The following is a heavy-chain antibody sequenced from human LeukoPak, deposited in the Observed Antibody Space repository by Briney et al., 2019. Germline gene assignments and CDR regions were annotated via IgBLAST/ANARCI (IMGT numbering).Heavy chain of an antibody. D-gene: IGHD3-9*01. Sequence: PSETLSLTCTVSGGSISSYYWSWIRQPTGKGLEWIGYIYYSGSTNYNPSLKSRVTISVDTSKNQFSLKLSSVTAEDTAVYYCARGLSRYFDWLSSEVGAFDIWGQGTMVTVSS. J-gene: IGHJ3*02. CDR2: IYYSGST. V-gene: IGHV4-59*01. CDR3: ARGLSRYFDWLSSEVGAFDI. CDR1: GGSISSYY.